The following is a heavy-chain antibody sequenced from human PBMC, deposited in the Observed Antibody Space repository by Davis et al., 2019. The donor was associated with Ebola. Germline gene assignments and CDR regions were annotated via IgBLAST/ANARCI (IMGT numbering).Heavy chain of an antibody. V-gene: IGHV4-34*01. J-gene: IGHJ6*02. CDR2: INHSGST. Sequence: PSETLSLTCAVYGGSFSGYYWSWIRQPPGKGLEWIGEINHSGSTNYNPSLKSRVTISVDTSKNQFSLKLSSVTAADTAVYYCARTGTTETWFVRYYYYYGMDVWGQGTTVTVSS. CDR1: GGSFSGYY. D-gene: IGHD1-1*01. CDR3: ARTGTTETWFVRYYYYYGMDV.